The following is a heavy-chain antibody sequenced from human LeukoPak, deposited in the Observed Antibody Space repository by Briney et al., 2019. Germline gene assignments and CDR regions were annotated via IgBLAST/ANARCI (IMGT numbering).Heavy chain of an antibody. CDR1: GFIFSSYG. Sequence: GGSLILSCAASGFIFSSYGMSWGRQPPGKGLEWVSAISGSGGNTYYADSVKGRFTISRDNSKNTLYLQMNSLRAEDTAVYYCAKDDGGSYYIYYYYMDVWGKGTTVTVSS. V-gene: IGHV3-23*01. CDR2: ISGSGGNT. J-gene: IGHJ6*03. D-gene: IGHD1-26*01. CDR3: AKDDGGSYYIYYYYMDV.